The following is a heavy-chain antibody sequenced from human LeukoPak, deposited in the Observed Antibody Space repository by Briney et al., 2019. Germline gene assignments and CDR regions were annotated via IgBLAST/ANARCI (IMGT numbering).Heavy chain of an antibody. CDR3: AEGASLRYCSGGSCYSDTLLDY. D-gene: IGHD2-15*01. J-gene: IGHJ4*02. CDR1: GFTFSSYA. V-gene: IGHV3-23*01. Sequence: GGSLRLSCAASGFTFSSYAMSWVRQAPGKGLEWVSAISGSGGSTYYADSVKGRFTISRDNSKNTLYLQMNSLRAEDTAVYYCAEGASLRYCSGGSCYSDTLLDYWGQGTLVTVSS. CDR2: ISGSGGST.